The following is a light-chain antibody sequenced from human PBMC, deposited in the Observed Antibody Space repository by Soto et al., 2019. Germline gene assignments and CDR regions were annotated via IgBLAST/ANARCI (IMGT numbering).Light chain of an antibody. CDR3: QQYGSSAWT. V-gene: IGKV3-20*01. J-gene: IGKJ1*01. CDR1: ENVRTF. CDR2: GAS. Sequence: EVVLTQSPATLSLSPGERATLSCRASENVRTFVDWYQQKPGQAPRLLIYGASNRATGIPDRFSGSGSGTDFTLTISRLEPEDFAVYYCQQYGSSAWTFGQGTKVDIK.